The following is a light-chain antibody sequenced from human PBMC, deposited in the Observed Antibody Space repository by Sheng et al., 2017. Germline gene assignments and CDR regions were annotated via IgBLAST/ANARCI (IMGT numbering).Light chain of an antibody. CDR2: EVT. Sequence: QSALTQPPSASGSPGQSVTISCTGTGNDVGAYNYVSWYQQHPGKAPKLIIYEVTKRPSGVPDRFSGSKSGNTASLTVSGLQAEDEADYYCSSSARGITVFGSGTKVTVL. J-gene: IGLJ1*01. V-gene: IGLV2-8*01. CDR3: SSSARGITV. CDR1: GNDVGAYNY.